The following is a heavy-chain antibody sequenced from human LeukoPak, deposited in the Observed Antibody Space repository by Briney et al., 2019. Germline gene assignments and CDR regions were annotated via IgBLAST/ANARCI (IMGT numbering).Heavy chain of an antibody. CDR2: INNDGISG. Sequence: SVSRINNDGISGSYVESVKRGFNMARENAKNTLFLQMNSLRAEDTAVYYCARRGTGHGMDVWGQGTTVIVSS. V-gene: IGHV3-74*01. CDR3: ARRGTGHGMDV. D-gene: IGHD1-1*01. J-gene: IGHJ6*02.